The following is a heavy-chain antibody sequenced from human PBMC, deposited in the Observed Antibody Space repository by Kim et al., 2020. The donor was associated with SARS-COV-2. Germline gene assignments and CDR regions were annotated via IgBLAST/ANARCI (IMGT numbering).Heavy chain of an antibody. Sequence: ASVKVSCKASGYSFTTYAMNWVRQAPGQGLEWMGWINTNTGNPTYAQGFTGRFVFSLDTSVSTAYLQISSLKAEDTAVYYCARDSGSGGRYSSDFWGQGTLVTVSS. D-gene: IGHD6-19*01. CDR2: INTNTGNP. CDR3: ARDSGSGGRYSSDF. CDR1: GYSFTTYA. J-gene: IGHJ4*02. V-gene: IGHV7-4-1*02.